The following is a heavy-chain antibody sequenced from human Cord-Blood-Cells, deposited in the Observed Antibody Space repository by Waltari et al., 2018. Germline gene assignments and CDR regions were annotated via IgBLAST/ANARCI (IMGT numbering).Heavy chain of an antibody. CDR2: INHGGST. CDR3: ARKVSGVTTAKRWFDP. J-gene: IGHJ5*02. CDR1: GGSFSGYY. V-gene: IGHV4-34*01. Sequence: QVQLQQWGAGLLKPSETLSLTCAVYGGSFSGYYWSWIRQPPGKGLEWIGEINHGGSTNYNPSLKGRVTISVDTSKNQFSLKLSSVTAADTAVYYCARKVSGVTTAKRWFDPWGQGTLVTVSS. D-gene: IGHD4-17*01.